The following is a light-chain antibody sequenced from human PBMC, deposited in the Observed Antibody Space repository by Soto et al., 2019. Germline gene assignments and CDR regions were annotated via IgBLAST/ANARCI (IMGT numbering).Light chain of an antibody. CDR1: QNISSY. Sequence: IVLKKSPATLSLYPGKRANLSCRASQNISSYLIWYQQKPGQAPRLLIYDVSNRATGIPARFSGSGSGTDFSLTISSLEPEDFAVYYCQQRSHWPRTFCQVTKVDIK. CDR3: QQRSHWPRT. J-gene: IGKJ1*01. V-gene: IGKV3-11*01. CDR2: DVS.